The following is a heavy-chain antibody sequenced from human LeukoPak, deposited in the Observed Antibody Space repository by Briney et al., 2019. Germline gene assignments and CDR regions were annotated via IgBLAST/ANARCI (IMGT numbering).Heavy chain of an antibody. J-gene: IGHJ4*02. Sequence: PGGSLRLSCAASGFTFSSYGMHWVRQAPGKGLEWVAVISYDGSKKDYADSVKGRFTISRDNSKNTLYLQMNSLRAEDTAVYYCAKDALRFYMYGVGADYWAREPWSPSPQ. CDR1: GFTFSSYG. CDR2: ISYDGSKK. D-gene: IGHD2-8*01. V-gene: IGHV3-30*18. CDR3: AKDALRFYMYGVGADY.